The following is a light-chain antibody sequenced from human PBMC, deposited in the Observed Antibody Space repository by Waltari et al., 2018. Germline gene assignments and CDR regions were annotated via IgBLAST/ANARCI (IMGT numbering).Light chain of an antibody. CDR2: EDK. Sequence: QSVLTQPASVSGSPGQSITIFCTGTSGDIGNYNLVSWYQQHPGKVPKLMIYEDKKRPLGVSNRFSGSKSGNTASLIISGLQTKDEADYYCYSYAGRSSFVFGTGTKVTVL. CDR1: SGDIGNYNL. V-gene: IGLV2-23*01. J-gene: IGLJ1*01. CDR3: YSYAGRSSFV.